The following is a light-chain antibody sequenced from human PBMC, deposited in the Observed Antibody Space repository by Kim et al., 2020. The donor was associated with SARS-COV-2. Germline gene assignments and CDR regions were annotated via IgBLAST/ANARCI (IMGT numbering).Light chain of an antibody. CDR2: QDS. Sequence: SYELTQPPSVSVSPGQTASITCSGDKLGDKYACWYQQKPGQSPVLVIYQDSKRPSGIPERFSGSNSGNTATLTISGTQAMDEADYYCQAWDGSTVRVFGRGTKLTVL. V-gene: IGLV3-1*01. CDR3: QAWDGSTVRV. J-gene: IGLJ3*02. CDR1: KLGDKY.